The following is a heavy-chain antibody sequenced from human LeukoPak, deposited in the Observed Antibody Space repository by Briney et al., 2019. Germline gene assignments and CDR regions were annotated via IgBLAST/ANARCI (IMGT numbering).Heavy chain of an antibody. V-gene: IGHV3-33*06. CDR3: AKDQYYYDSSGYSYYFDY. Sequence: PGGSLRLSCAASGFTFSSYGMHWVRQAPGKGLEWVAVIWYDGSNKYYADSVKGRFTIFRDNSKNTLYLQMNSLRAEDTAVYYCAKDQYYYDSSGYSYYFDYWGQGTLVTVSS. J-gene: IGHJ4*02. D-gene: IGHD3-22*01. CDR1: GFTFSSYG. CDR2: IWYDGSNK.